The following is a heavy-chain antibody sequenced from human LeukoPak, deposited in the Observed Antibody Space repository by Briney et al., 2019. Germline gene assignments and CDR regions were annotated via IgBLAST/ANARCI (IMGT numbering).Heavy chain of an antibody. CDR2: ISWNSGSI. CDR3: AKDIFGDLAVAGLGFDY. D-gene: IGHD6-19*01. CDR1: GFTFDDYA. V-gene: IGHV3-9*03. Sequence: PGRSLRLSCAASGFTFDDYAMHWVRQAPGKGLEWVSGISWNSGSIGYADSVKGRFTISRDNAKNSLYLQMNSLRAEDMALYYCAKDIFGDLAVAGLGFDYWGQGTLVTVSS. J-gene: IGHJ4*02.